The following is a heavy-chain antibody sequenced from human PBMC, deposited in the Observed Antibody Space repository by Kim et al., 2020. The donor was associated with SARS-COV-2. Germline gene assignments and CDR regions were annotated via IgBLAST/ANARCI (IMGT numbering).Heavy chain of an antibody. CDR3: ARGAYGDVSFDY. D-gene: IGHD4-17*01. V-gene: IGHV1-18*01. Sequence: YVQQVQGRVTMTTDTSTNTAYMELWSLRSDDTAMYSCARGAYGDVSFDYWGQGTLVTVSS. J-gene: IGHJ4*02.